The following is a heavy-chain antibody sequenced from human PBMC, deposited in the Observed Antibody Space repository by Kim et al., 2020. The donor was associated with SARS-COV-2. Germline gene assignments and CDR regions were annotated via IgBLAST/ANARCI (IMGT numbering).Heavy chain of an antibody. CDR1: GFTFSGSA. J-gene: IGHJ4*02. CDR2: IRSKANSYAT. D-gene: IGHD2-21*02. CDR3: TRRLGNCGCDCYSIRGSDY. Sequence: GGSLRLSCAASGFTFSGSAMHWVRQASGKGLEWVGRIRSKANSYATAYAASVKGRFTISRDDSKNTAYLQMNSLKTEDTAVYYCTRRLGNCGCDCYSIRGSDYWGQGTLVTVSS. V-gene: IGHV3-73*01.